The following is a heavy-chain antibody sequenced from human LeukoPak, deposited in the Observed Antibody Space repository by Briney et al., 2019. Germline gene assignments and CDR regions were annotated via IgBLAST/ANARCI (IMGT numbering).Heavy chain of an antibody. CDR3: ARDSEYSSSSPPFDY. Sequence: PVGSLRLSCAASGFTFISYWMHGVRQAPGNGLVWVSRINSDGSSTSYADSVKGRFTIYRDNAKNTLYLQVNSLRAEDTAVYYCARDSEYSSSSPPFDYWGQGTLVTVSS. CDR2: INSDGSST. D-gene: IGHD6-6*01. J-gene: IGHJ4*02. V-gene: IGHV3-74*01. CDR1: GFTFISYW.